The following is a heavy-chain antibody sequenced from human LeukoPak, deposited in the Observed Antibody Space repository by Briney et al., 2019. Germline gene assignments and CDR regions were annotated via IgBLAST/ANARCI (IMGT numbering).Heavy chain of an antibody. CDR2: ISSSGSTI. V-gene: IGHV3-48*03. CDR1: GFTFSSYE. D-gene: IGHD2-2*01. J-gene: IGHJ3*02. Sequence: PGGSLRLSCAASGFTFSSYEMNWVRQAPGNGLEWVSYISSSGSTIYYADSVKGRFTISRDNAKNSLYLQMNSLRAEDTAVYYCAATYIVVVPAAIGAFDIWGQGTMVTVSS. CDR3: AATYIVVVPAAIGAFDI.